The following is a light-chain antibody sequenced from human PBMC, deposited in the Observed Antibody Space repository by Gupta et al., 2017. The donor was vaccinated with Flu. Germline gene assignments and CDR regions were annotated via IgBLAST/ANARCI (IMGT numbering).Light chain of an antibody. CDR1: SSNIGSNA. V-gene: IGLV1-44*01. Sequence: GTISCSGSSSNIGSNAVNWYQQFPGTAPKLLIYSDDQRRSGVPDRFSASKSGTSASLAISGLQSEDEAVYYCAVWDDSLSGRGLFGGGTKLTVL. J-gene: IGLJ3*02. CDR2: SDD. CDR3: AVWDDSLSGRGL.